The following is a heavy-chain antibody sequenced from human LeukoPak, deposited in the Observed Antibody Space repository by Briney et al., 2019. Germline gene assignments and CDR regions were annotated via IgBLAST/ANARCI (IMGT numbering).Heavy chain of an antibody. D-gene: IGHD3-3*01. V-gene: IGHV1-69*05. Sequence: ASVKVSCKATGGTFSSYAISWVRQAPGQGLEWMGGIIPIFGTANYAQKFQGRVTITTDESTSTAYMELSSLRSEDTAVYYCASLNNHYDFWSSAAFDIWGQGTMVTVSS. J-gene: IGHJ3*02. CDR2: IIPIFGTA. CDR1: GGTFSSYA. CDR3: ASLNNHYDFWSSAAFDI.